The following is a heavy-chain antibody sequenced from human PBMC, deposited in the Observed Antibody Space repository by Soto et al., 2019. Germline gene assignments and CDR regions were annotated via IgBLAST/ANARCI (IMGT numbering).Heavy chain of an antibody. CDR2: FDPEDGET. V-gene: IGHV1-24*01. D-gene: IGHD3-16*01. Sequence: EASVKVSCKVSGYTLTDLSMHWVRQAPGKGLEWMGGFDPEDGETIYAQKFQGRATMTEDTSTDTAYMELSSLRSEDTAVYYCATVASGDWGSYDYWGQGTLVTVSS. CDR1: GYTLTDLS. J-gene: IGHJ4*02. CDR3: ATVASGDWGSYDY.